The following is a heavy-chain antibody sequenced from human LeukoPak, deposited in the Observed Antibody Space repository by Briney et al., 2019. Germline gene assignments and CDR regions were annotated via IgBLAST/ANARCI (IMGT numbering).Heavy chain of an antibody. V-gene: IGHV4-34*01. CDR3: ARGRSGNYNPLYYFDY. CDR1: GGSFSGYY. CDR2: INHSGST. Sequence: SETLSLTCAVYGGSFSGYYWSWIRQPPGKGLEWIGEINHSGSTNYNPSLKSRVTISVDTSKDQFSLKLSSVTAADTAVYYCARGRSGNYNPLYYFDYWGQGTLVTVSS. J-gene: IGHJ4*02. D-gene: IGHD1-7*01.